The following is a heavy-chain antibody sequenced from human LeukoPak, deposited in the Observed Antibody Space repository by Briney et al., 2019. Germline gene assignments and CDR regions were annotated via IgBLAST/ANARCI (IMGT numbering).Heavy chain of an antibody. D-gene: IGHD3-10*01. CDR3: AREMYYGSGSYYNAVATHGMDV. Sequence: ASVKVSCKASGYTFTGYYMHWVRQAPGQGLEWMGWINPNSGGTNYAQKFQGWVTMTRDTSISTAYMELSRLRSDDTAVYYCAREMYYGSGSYYNAVATHGMDVWGQGTTVTVSS. J-gene: IGHJ6*02. V-gene: IGHV1-2*04. CDR2: INPNSGGT. CDR1: GYTFTGYY.